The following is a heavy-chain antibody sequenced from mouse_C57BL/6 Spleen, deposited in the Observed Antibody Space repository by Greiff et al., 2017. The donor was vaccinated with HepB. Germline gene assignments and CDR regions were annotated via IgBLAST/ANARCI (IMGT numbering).Heavy chain of an antibody. J-gene: IGHJ2*01. CDR3: ARQGGYYDY. CDR2: ISSGGSYT. Sequence: EVHLVESGGDLVKPGGSLKLSCAASGFTFSSYDMSWVRQTPDKRLEWVATISSGGSYTYYPDSVKGRFTISRYNAKNTLYLQMSSLKSEDTAMYYCARQGGYYDYWGQGTTLTVSS. V-gene: IGHV5-6*01. D-gene: IGHD2-3*01. CDR1: GFTFSSYD.